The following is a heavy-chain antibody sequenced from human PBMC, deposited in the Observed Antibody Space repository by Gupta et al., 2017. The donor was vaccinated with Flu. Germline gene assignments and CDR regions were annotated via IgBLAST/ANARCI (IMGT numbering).Heavy chain of an antibody. V-gene: IGHV5-51*03. CDR3: ARLGVPAAHFDF. CDR2: FYPVDSDT. Sequence: EVQLVQSGAEVKKPGESLKISCKGSGYSFSSYWIGWVRQMPGKGLEWMGIFYPVDSDTKYSPSFQGQVTISVDKSISTAYLQWNSLKASDTAMYYCARLGVPAAHFDFWGQGTLVTVSS. J-gene: IGHJ4*02. CDR1: GYSFSSYW. D-gene: IGHD2-2*01.